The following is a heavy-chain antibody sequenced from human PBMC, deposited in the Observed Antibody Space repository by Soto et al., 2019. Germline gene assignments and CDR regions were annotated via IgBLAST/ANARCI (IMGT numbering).Heavy chain of an antibody. CDR1: GGSISSGDYY. CDR2: IYHSGST. D-gene: IGHD4-17*01. CDR3: ARGPTYGDYEGYYYGLDV. J-gene: IGHJ6*02. Sequence: PAETLSLTCIVSGGSISSGDYYWSWIRQPPGKGLEWIGYIYHSGSTYYNPSLKSRVTMSVDTSKNQFSLKLGSVTAADTAVYYCARGPTYGDYEGYYYGLDVWGQGTTVTVS. V-gene: IGHV4-30-4*01.